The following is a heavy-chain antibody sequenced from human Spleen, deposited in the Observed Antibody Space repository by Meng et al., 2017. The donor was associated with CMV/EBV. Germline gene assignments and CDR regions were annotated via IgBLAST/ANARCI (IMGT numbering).Heavy chain of an antibody. CDR1: GFTFSDYY. CDR2: ITSSGSTI. CDR3: AREFSSGWYVVDY. D-gene: IGHD6-19*01. J-gene: IGHJ4*02. V-gene: IGHV3-11*01. Sequence: ASGFTFSDYYMSWIRQAPGRGLEWVSYITSSGSTIYYADSVKGRFTISRDNAKNSLYLQMNSLRAEDTAVYYCAREFSSGWYVVDYWGQGTLVTVSS.